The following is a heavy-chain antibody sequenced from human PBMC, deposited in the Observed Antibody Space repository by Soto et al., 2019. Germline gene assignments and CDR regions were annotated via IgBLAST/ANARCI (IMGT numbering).Heavy chain of an antibody. D-gene: IGHD5-18*01. V-gene: IGHV1-24*01. CDR1: GYTLTELS. Sequence: ASVKVSCKVSGYTLTELSMHWVRQAPGKGLEWMGGFDPEDGETIYAQKFQGRVTITEDTSTDTAYMELSSLRSEDTAVYYCATEVRGYSYGNWSDPWGQGTLVTVSS. J-gene: IGHJ5*02. CDR2: FDPEDGET. CDR3: ATEVRGYSYGNWSDP.